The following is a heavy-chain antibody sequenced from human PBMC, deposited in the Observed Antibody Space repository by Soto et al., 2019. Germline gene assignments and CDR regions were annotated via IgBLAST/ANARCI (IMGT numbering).Heavy chain of an antibody. CDR1: GVPFTAFY. CDR3: ARGRSFYDSSGYPFDD. Sequence: SETLSLTCAVSGVPFTAFYWTWTRQATGKGLDWIGEINYRGKTFYSPSLGSRVTLSVDKSNSQVSLELTXLTAADTAFYYCARGRSFYDSSGYPFDDWGQGSPVSVYS. D-gene: IGHD3-22*01. J-gene: IGHJ4*02. V-gene: IGHV4-34*01. CDR2: INYRGKT.